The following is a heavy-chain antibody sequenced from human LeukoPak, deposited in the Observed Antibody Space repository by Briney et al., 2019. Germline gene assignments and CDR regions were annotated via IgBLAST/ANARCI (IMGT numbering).Heavy chain of an antibody. CDR1: GGSFSGYY. D-gene: IGHD6-19*01. CDR3: ASTGAVARGYFDY. J-gene: IGHJ4*02. Sequence: SETLSLTCAVYGGSFSGYYWSWIRQPPGKGLEWIGEINHSGSTNYNPSLKSRVTISVDTSKNQFSLKLSSVTAADTAVYYCASTGAVARGYFDYWGQGTLVTVSS. CDR2: INHSGST. V-gene: IGHV4-34*01.